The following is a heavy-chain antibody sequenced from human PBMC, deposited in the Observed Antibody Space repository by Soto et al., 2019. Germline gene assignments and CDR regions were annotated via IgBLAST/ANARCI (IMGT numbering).Heavy chain of an antibody. J-gene: IGHJ3*02. CDR1: GFTFTSSA. D-gene: IGHD3-22*01. CDR3: AEVGYYDSSGYYYGRDFDI. CDR2: IVVGSGNT. Sequence: ASVKVSCKASGFTFTSSAVQWVRQARGQRLEWIGWIVVGSGNTNYAQKFQERVTITRDMSTRTDYMELSSLRSEDTAVNYCAEVGYYDSSGYYYGRDFDIWVQGIMVTVSS. V-gene: IGHV1-58*01.